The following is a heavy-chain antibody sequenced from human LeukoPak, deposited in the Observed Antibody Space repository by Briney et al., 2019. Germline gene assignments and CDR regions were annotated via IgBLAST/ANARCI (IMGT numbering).Heavy chain of an antibody. D-gene: IGHD3-22*01. J-gene: IGHJ4*02. CDR2: INHSGST. CDR3: ARGYLPSSGYFYYFDY. Sequence: PSETLSLTCAVYGGSFSGYYWSWIRQPPGKGLEWIGEINHSGSTNYNPSLKSRVTISVDTSKNQFSLKLSSVTAADTAMYYCARGYLPSSGYFYYFDYWGQGTLVTVSS. CDR1: GGSFSGYY. V-gene: IGHV4-34*01.